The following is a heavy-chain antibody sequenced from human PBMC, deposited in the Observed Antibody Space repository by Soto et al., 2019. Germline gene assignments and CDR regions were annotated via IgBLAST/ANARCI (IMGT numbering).Heavy chain of an antibody. Sequence: XGSLRLSCAASGFTFSSYSMSWVRQAPGKGLEWVAHITATGGTTYYADSVKGRFTISRDTSRNTLYLQMNGLRAEDTALYYCAKCMQAYWNYDAHHIWGQGTMVTVSS. D-gene: IGHD1-7*01. J-gene: IGHJ3*02. CDR2: ITATGGTT. V-gene: IGHV3-23*01. CDR3: AKCMQAYWNYDAHHI. CDR1: GFTFSSYS.